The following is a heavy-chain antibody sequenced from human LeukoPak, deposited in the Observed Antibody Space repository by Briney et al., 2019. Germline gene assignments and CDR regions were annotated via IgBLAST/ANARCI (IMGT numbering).Heavy chain of an antibody. CDR3: AKGASWRGNWFDP. CDR2: ISTGGAT. V-gene: IGHV3-53*04. CDR1: GFTFSTYA. D-gene: IGHD3-3*01. J-gene: IGHJ5*02. Sequence: GRSLRLSCAASGFTFSTYAMHWVRQAPGKGLEWVSIISTGGATNYADSVKGRFTISRHNSENTLSLQMNSLRPEDTAVYYCAKGASWRGNWFDPWGQGTLVTVSS.